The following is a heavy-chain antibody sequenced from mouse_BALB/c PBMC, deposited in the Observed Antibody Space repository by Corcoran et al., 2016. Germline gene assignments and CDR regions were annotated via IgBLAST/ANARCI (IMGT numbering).Heavy chain of an antibody. CDR2: ISCYNGAT. CDR3: ARGAYYRSSHYYAMDY. J-gene: IGHJ4*01. Sequence: LVKTGASVKISCKASGYSFTGYYMHWVKQSHGKSLEWIGYISCYNGATSYNQKFKGKATFTVDTSSSTAYMQFNSLTSEDSAVYYCARGAYYRSSHYYAMDYWGQGTSVTVSS. CDR1: GYSFTGYY. D-gene: IGHD2-14*01. V-gene: IGHV1S34*01.